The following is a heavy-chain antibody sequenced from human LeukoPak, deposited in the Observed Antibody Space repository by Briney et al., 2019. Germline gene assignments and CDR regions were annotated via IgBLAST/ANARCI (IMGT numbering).Heavy chain of an antibody. Sequence: SETLSLTCTVSGGSISSGGYYWSWIRQHPGKGLEWIGYIYYSGSTYYNPSLKSRVTIPVDTSKNQFSLKLSSVTAADTAVYYCARAPLRGPVDYWGQGTLVTVSS. D-gene: IGHD3-16*02. CDR3: ARAPLRGPVDY. CDR2: IYYSGST. CDR1: GGSISSGGYY. J-gene: IGHJ4*02. V-gene: IGHV4-31*03.